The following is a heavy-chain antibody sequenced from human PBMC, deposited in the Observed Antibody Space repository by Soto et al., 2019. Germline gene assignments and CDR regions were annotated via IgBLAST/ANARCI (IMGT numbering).Heavy chain of an antibody. Sequence: EVQLVESGGGLVQPGGSLRLSCAASGFTFSSYWMHWVRQAPGKGLVWVSRINSDGSSTSYADTVKGPFTISRDNAKTTMYLQMNSLRAEDTAVYYCARDQSSRGWFDPWGQGTLVTVSS. V-gene: IGHV3-74*01. D-gene: IGHD1-26*01. CDR3: ARDQSSRGWFDP. J-gene: IGHJ5*02. CDR2: INSDGSST. CDR1: GFTFSSYW.